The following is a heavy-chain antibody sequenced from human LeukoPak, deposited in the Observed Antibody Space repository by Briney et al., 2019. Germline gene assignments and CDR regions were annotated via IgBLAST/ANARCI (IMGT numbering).Heavy chain of an antibody. CDR1: GYSLSEIS. J-gene: IGHJ4*02. CDR2: FETEDGEP. CDR3: ATDSGVYGGNSYYFNY. D-gene: IGHD4-23*01. Sequence: ASVKVSCKVSGYSLSEISVHWIRQVPGRGLEWMGSFETEDGEPLYAQKFQGRVTMTEDTSTDTAYMELSSLRSEDTAVYYCATDSGVYGGNSYYFNYWGQGTLVTVSS. V-gene: IGHV1-24*01.